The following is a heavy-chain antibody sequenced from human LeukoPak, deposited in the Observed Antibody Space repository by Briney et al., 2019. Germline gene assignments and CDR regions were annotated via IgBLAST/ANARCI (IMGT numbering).Heavy chain of an antibody. Sequence: PGGSLRLSCAASGFTFSSYAMSWVRQAPGKGLEWISVISGSGGSTYYADSVKGRFTVSRDNSKNTLYLQMNSLRAEDTAVYYCARDGGNWFDPWGQGTLVTVSS. CDR2: ISGSGGST. V-gene: IGHV3-23*01. J-gene: IGHJ5*02. D-gene: IGHD3-16*01. CDR3: ARDGGNWFDP. CDR1: GFTFSSYA.